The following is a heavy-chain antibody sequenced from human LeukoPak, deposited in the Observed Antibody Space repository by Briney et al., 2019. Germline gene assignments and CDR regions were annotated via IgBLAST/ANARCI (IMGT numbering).Heavy chain of an antibody. J-gene: IGHJ4*02. CDR2: ISNGGITT. V-gene: IGHV3-23*01. CDR1: GFTFGTYA. CDR3: VKLSSGSGSKFGFDS. D-gene: IGHD6-19*01. Sequence: WESLRLSCAASGFTFGTYAMSWVRQTPGKSLEWVSIISNGGITTYYADSVRGRFTISRDNSKNRLYLQMSSLRTEDTAVYYCVKLSSGSGSKFGFDSWGQGTLVTVYS.